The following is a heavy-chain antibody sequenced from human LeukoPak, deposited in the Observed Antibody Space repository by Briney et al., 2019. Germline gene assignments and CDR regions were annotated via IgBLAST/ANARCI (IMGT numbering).Heavy chain of an antibody. CDR3: VRGNPTNYGAYLYYFDY. D-gene: IGHD4-17*01. Sequence: ASVKISCKASGHTFTTYYMHWVRQAPGQGLEWMGIINPNGGSTSYAQKFQDKVTMTRDTSTSTLYMELSSLRSEDTAVYYCVRGNPTNYGAYLYYFDYWGQGTLVTVSS. CDR2: INPNGGST. J-gene: IGHJ4*02. V-gene: IGHV1-46*01. CDR1: GHTFTTYY.